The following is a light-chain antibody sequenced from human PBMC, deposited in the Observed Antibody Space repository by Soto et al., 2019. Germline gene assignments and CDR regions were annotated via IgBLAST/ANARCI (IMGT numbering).Light chain of an antibody. V-gene: IGLV2-14*01. CDR1: SGDIGDYNY. J-gene: IGLJ1*01. Sequence: QSALTQPASVSGSPGQSITISCVGTSGDIGDYNYVSWYQQHPGKVPKVIIYDVSNRPSGVPDRFSGSKSGSSASLAITGLQAEDEADYYCQSHDSSLHASVFGTGTKVTVL. CDR3: QSHDSSLHASV. CDR2: DVS.